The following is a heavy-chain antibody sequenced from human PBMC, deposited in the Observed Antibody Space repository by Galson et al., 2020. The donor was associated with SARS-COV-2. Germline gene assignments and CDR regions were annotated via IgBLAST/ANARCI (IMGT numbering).Heavy chain of an antibody. CDR1: GFAFHDHA. CDR2: ISWDTVTT. Sequence: GGSLRLSCAASGFAFHDHAMSWVRQAPGKGLEWVSQISWDTVTTYYADSVKGRFTISRDNSKDSLYLEMNSLTSDDTALYYCTKGQVGRYHFDYMEVWGAGTTVIVSS. V-gene: IGHV3-43D*03. J-gene: IGHJ6*03. D-gene: IGHD1-26*01. CDR3: TKGQVGRYHFDYMEV.